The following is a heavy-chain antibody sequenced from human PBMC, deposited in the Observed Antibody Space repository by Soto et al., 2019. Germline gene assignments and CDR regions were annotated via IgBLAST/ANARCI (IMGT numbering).Heavy chain of an antibody. CDR1: GFTFSSYS. V-gene: IGHV3-21*01. J-gene: IGHJ6*02. CDR2: ISSSSSYI. D-gene: IGHD3-22*01. Sequence: GGSLRLCYAASGFTFSSYSMNWVRQAPGKGLEWVSSISSSSSYIYYADSVKGRFTIPRDNAKNSLYLQMNSLRAEDTAVYYCARGDYDSRIYYYYYGMDVWGQGTTVTVSS. CDR3: ARGDYDSRIYYYYYGMDV.